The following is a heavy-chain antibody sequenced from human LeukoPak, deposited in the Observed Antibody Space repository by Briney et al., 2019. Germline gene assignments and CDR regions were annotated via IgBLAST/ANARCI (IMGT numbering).Heavy chain of an antibody. D-gene: IGHD6-13*01. Sequence: GGSLRLSCAASGFTFSSYSMNWVRQAPGKGLEWVSSISSSSSYIYYADSVKGRFTISRDNAKNSLYLQMNSLRAEDTAVYYCARGLIAAAGTPLYYYYMDVWGKGTTVTVSS. J-gene: IGHJ6*03. CDR1: GFTFSSYS. CDR3: ARGLIAAAGTPLYYYYMDV. V-gene: IGHV3-21*01. CDR2: ISSSSSYI.